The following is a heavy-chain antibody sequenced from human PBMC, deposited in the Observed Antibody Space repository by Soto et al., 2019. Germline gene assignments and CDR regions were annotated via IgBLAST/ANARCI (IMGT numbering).Heavy chain of an antibody. Sequence: GGSLRLSCAASGFTFSSYGMHWVRQAPGKGLEWVAVISYDGSNKYYADSVKGRFTISRDNSKNTLYLQMNSLRAEDTAVYYCAKGFIAVTTSSFDLDYWGQGTLVTVSS. CDR2: ISYDGSNK. J-gene: IGHJ4*02. D-gene: IGHD4-17*01. V-gene: IGHV3-30*18. CDR1: GFTFSSYG. CDR3: AKGFIAVTTSSFDLDY.